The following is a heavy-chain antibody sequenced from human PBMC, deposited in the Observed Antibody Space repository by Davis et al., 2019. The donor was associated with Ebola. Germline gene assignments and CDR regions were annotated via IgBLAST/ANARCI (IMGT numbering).Heavy chain of an antibody. CDR3: AKVYMTWLVHY. CDR2: IWYDGSRK. Sequence: PGGSLRLSCAASGFNFRSYGMHWVRQAPDKGLEWVAVIWYDGSRKYYGDSVKGRFTISRDNSNNLLYLQMNSLRAEDTAVYYCAKVYMTWLVHYWGQGTLVTVSS. J-gene: IGHJ4*02. CDR1: GFNFRSYG. V-gene: IGHV3-33*06. D-gene: IGHD6-19*01.